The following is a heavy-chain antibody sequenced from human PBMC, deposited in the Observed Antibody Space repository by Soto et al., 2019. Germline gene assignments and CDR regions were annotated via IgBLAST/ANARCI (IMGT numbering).Heavy chain of an antibody. D-gene: IGHD5-18*01. CDR3: ARGRGYSYGPYYFDY. J-gene: IGHJ4*02. CDR1: GGSISSEGYY. V-gene: IGHV4-31*03. Sequence: SETLSLTCTVSGGSISSEGYYWSWFRQLPGKGLEWIGDIYYSGTTYHNPSLRSRLTISGDASKNQFSLKLSSVTTADTALYYCARGRGYSYGPYYFDYWGQGTLVTVSS. CDR2: IYYSGTT.